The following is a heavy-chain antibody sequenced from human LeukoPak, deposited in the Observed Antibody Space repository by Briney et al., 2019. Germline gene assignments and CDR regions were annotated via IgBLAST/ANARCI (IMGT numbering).Heavy chain of an antibody. CDR2: INPSGGST. D-gene: IGHD2-21*02. Sequence: GASVKVSCKASGYTFTSYYMHWVRQAPGQGLEWMGIINPSGGSTSYAQKFQGRVTMTRDTSKNQFSLKLSSVTAADTAVYYCARVVTPGFRFDPWGQGTLVPVSS. CDR3: ARVVTPGFRFDP. CDR1: GYTFTSYY. J-gene: IGHJ5*02. V-gene: IGHV1-46*01.